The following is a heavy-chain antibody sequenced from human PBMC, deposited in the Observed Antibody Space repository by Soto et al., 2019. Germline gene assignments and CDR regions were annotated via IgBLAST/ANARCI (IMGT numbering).Heavy chain of an antibody. CDR2: IKPDGSAT. J-gene: IGHJ4*02. D-gene: IGHD2-21*02. V-gene: IGHV3-7*01. Sequence: GGSLRLSCAVSGFTFGSYWMNWVRLIPGKGLEWVAYIKPDGSATYYVYSVKGRSTISRDNAKNSLYLQMNSLRVEDTSVYYCARAGYCGPGCYYYFDYWGQGTLVTVSS. CDR3: ARAGYCGPGCYYYFDY. CDR1: GFTFGSYW.